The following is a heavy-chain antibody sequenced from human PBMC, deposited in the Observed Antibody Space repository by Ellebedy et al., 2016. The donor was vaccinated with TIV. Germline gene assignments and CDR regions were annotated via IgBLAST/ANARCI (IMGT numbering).Heavy chain of an antibody. CDR3: ARLGVGAARH. V-gene: IGHV4-59*08. CDR1: GGSISSDY. CDR2: IYHSGST. D-gene: IGHD1-26*01. Sequence: MPGGSLRLSCTVSGGSISSDYWSWIRQPPGKGLEWIGYIYHSGSTKYNPSLKSRVTMSVETSKNQFSLKLISVTAADTAVYYCARLGVGAARHWGQGTLVTVSS. J-gene: IGHJ4*02.